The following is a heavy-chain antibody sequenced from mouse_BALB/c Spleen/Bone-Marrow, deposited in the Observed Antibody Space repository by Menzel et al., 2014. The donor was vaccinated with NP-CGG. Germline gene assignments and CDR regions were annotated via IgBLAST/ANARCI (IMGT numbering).Heavy chain of an antibody. V-gene: IGHV4-1*02. CDR2: INPHSSTI. J-gene: IGHJ3*01. Sequence: EVKLVESGGGLVQPGGSLKLSCAASGFDFSRYWMSWVRQAPGKGLEWIGEINPHSSTINYTPSLKDKLIVSRDNAKNTRYLQMSKVRSEDTALYYCARLHYYGFIAYWGQGTLVTVSS. CDR1: GFDFSRYW. CDR3: ARLHYYGFIAY. D-gene: IGHD1-2*01.